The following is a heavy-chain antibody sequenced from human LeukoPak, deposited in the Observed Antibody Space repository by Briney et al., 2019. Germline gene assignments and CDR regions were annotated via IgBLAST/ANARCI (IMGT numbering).Heavy chain of an antibody. CDR3: ARWPRGATAPYFDY. J-gene: IGHJ4*02. CDR2: IQPGDSGT. Sequence: GESLKISCKGSGYSFTSYWIGWVRQMPGKGREWMGIIQPGDSGTRYSPSFRGQVTISADKSISTANLQWSSLKASDTAMYYCARWPRGATAPYFDYWGRGTLVTVSS. CDR1: GYSFTSYW. D-gene: IGHD6-13*01. V-gene: IGHV5-51*01.